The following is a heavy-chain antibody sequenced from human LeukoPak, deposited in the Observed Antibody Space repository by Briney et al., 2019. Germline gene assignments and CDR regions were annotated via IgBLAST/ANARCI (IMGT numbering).Heavy chain of an antibody. V-gene: IGHV1-46*01. J-gene: IGHJ4*02. Sequence: GASVKVSCKASGYTFTSYYMHWVRQAPGQGLEWMGIINPSGGSTSYAQQFQGRVTMTRDTSTSTVYMELTSLRSEDTAVYYCARKIAAAWTYFDYWGQGTLVTVSS. CDR3: ARKIAAAWTYFDY. D-gene: IGHD6-13*01. CDR2: INPSGGST. CDR1: GYTFTSYY.